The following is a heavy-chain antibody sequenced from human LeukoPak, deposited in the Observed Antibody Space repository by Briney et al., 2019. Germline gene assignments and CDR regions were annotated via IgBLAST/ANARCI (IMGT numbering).Heavy chain of an antibody. D-gene: IGHD2-21*02. Sequence: PGGSLRLSCAASGFTVTYNFMSWVRQAPGKGLAWVSVIHNSGSTFYADSVRGRFTISRDNAKNSLYLQMNSLRAEDTAVYYCAALVTRDAFDIWGQGTMVTVSS. CDR2: IHNSGST. J-gene: IGHJ3*02. V-gene: IGHV3-66*01. CDR1: GFTVTYNF. CDR3: AALVTRDAFDI.